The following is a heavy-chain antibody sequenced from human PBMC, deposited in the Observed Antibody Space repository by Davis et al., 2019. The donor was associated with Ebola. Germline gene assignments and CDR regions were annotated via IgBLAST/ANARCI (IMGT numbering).Heavy chain of an antibody. CDR2: ISDSGGDT. CDR3: AKDFGGPLDS. V-gene: IGHV3-23*01. Sequence: PGGSLRLSCAASGFTFSNYAMSWVRQAPGKGLEWVSAISDSGGDTFYADSVKGRFTVSRDNSKNSLYLQMNSLRVDDTAIYYCAKDFGGPLDSWGQGTLVIVSS. CDR1: GFTFSNYA. J-gene: IGHJ4*02. D-gene: IGHD3-3*01.